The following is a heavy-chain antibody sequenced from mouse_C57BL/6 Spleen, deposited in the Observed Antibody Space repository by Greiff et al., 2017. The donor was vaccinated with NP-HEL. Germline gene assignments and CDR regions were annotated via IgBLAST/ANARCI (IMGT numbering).Heavy chain of an antibody. CDR1: GFTFSDSG. V-gene: IGHV5-17*01. D-gene: IGHD1-1*01. Sequence: DVKLVESGGGLVKPGGSLKLSCAASGFTFSDSGMHWVRQAPEKGLEWVAYISSGSSPIYYASTVTGRFTISRDNAKNTLFLQRTSLRSEDTAMYYCARTNLGKLLGYFDYWGQGTTLTVSS. CDR2: ISSGSSPI. CDR3: ARTNLGKLLGYFDY. J-gene: IGHJ2*01.